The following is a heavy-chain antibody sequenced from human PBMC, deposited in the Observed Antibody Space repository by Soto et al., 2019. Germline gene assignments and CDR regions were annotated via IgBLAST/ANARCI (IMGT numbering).Heavy chain of an antibody. J-gene: IGHJ4*02. CDR2: IYYSGST. D-gene: IGHD3-3*01. V-gene: IGHV4-39*01. CDR1: GGSISSSSYY. CDR3: ASRYYDFWSGYSNFDY. Sequence: QLQLQESGPGLVKPSETLSLTCTVSGGSISSSSYYWGWIRQPPGKGLEWIGSIYYSGSTYYNPSLKSRVTISVDTSKNQFTLKLSSVTAADTAVYYCASRYYDFWSGYSNFDYWGQGTLVTVSS.